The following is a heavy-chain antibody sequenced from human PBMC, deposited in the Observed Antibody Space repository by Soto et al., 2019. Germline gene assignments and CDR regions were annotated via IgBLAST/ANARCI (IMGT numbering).Heavy chain of an antibody. CDR2: INPSGGST. D-gene: IGHD6-13*01. J-gene: IGHJ3*02. CDR3: AVSQAGLDAFDI. CDR1: GYTFTSYY. Sequence: ASVKVSCKASGYTFTSYYMHWVRQAPGQGLEWMGIINPSGGSTSYAQKFQGRVTMTRDTSTSTVYMELSSLRPEDTAVYYCAVSQAGLDAFDIWGQGTMVTVSS. V-gene: IGHV1-46*01.